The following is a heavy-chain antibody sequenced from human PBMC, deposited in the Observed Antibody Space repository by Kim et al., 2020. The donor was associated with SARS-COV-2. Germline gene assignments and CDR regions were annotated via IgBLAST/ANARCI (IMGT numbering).Heavy chain of an antibody. CDR2: IYPGDSDT. J-gene: IGHJ6*02. CDR3: ARSVAGRPLYYYYYYGMDV. Sequence: GESLKISCKGSGYSFTSYWIGWVRQMPGKGLEWMGIIYPGDSDTRYSPSFQGQVTISADKSISTAYLQWSSLKASDTAMYYCARSVAGRPLYYYYYYGMDVWGQGTTVTVSS. V-gene: IGHV5-51*01. CDR1: GYSFTSYW. D-gene: IGHD6-19*01.